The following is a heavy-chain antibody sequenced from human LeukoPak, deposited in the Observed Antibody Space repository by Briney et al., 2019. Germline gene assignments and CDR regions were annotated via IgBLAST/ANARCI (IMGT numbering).Heavy chain of an antibody. CDR1: GGSISSGDYY. J-gene: IGHJ5*02. D-gene: IGHD1-26*01. Sequence: PSQTLSLTCTVSGGSISSGDYYWRWLRQPPGKGLEWIGYIYYSGSTYYNPSLKSRVTISVDTSKNQSSLKLSSVTAADTAVYYCARLPVELRANWFDPWGQGTLVTVSS. CDR2: IYYSGST. V-gene: IGHV4-30-4*08. CDR3: ARLPVELRANWFDP.